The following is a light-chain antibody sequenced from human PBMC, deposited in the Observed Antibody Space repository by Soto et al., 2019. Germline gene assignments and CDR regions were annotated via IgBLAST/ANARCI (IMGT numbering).Light chain of an antibody. V-gene: IGKV1-39*01. CDR2: VAS. J-gene: IGKJ4*01. CDR1: QSIGRF. CDR3: QQSFTTPLT. Sequence: DIQMTQSPSSLSASVGDRVTITSRASQSIGRFLNWYQQKPGKAPNVLINVASTLRSGVPSRFSGSGSGTDFNLTINSLQPEDFATYFCQQSFTTPLTFGGGTKVDIK.